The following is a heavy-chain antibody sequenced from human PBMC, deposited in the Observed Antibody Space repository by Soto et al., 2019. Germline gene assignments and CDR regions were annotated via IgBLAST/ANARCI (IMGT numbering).Heavy chain of an antibody. J-gene: IGHJ5*02. CDR1: VGSINSSSYF. CDR3: ARHYSSGSRNWFDP. CDR2: IYYSGST. Sequence: PSQTLSLTCSLSVGSINSSSYFWGWVRQPPGKGLEWIGSIYYSGSTYYNPSLRSRVTISVDTSKNQFSLKLRSVTAADTAVFYCARHYSSGSRNWFDPWGQGTLVTVSS. D-gene: IGHD6-19*01. V-gene: IGHV4-39*01.